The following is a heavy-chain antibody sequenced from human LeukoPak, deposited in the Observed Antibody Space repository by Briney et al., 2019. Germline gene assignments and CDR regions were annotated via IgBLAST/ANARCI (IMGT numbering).Heavy chain of an antibody. V-gene: IGHV3-11*01. Sequence: PGGSLRLSCAASGFTFGDYYMSWIRQAPGKGLEWVSYISSSGSFIYYADSVKGRFTISRDNAKNSLYLQMNSLRAEDTAVYYCARRAGAYSHPYDYWGQGTLVTVSS. CDR3: ARRAGAYSHPYDY. CDR2: ISSSGSFI. D-gene: IGHD4/OR15-4a*01. CDR1: GFTFGDYY. J-gene: IGHJ4*02.